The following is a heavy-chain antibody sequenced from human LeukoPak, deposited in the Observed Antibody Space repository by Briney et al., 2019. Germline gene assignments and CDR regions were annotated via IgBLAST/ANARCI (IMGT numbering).Heavy chain of an antibody. J-gene: IGHJ5*02. V-gene: IGHV1-69*05. D-gene: IGHD2-2*01. CDR3: ASLNGYQLLQARGWFDP. CDR2: IIPIFGTA. CDR1: GGTFSSYA. Sequence: SVKVSCKASGGTFSSYALSWVRQAPGQGLEWMGGIIPIFGTANYAQKFQGRVTITTDESTSTAYIELSSLRSEDTAVYCCASLNGYQLLQARGWFDPWGQGTLVTVSS.